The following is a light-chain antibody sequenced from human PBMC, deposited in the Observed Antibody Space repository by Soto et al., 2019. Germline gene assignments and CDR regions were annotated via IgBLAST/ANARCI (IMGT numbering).Light chain of an antibody. Sequence: DIQMTQSPSSQSASVGDRVTITCRASQSISSYLNWYQQKPGKAPKLLIYAASSLQSGVPSRFSGSGSGTDFFLAISSLQPEDFATYYCQQSYSTPPLTFGGGTKVEIK. V-gene: IGKV1-39*01. J-gene: IGKJ4*01. CDR3: QQSYSTPPLT. CDR2: AAS. CDR1: QSISSY.